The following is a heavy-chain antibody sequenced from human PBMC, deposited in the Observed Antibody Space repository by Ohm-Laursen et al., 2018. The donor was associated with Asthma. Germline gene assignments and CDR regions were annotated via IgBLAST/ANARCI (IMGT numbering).Heavy chain of an antibody. CDR3: AKDSLAAAGYYYYGMDV. Sequence: SLRLSCTASGFTFDDYAMHWVRQAPGKGLEWVSGISWNSGSIGYADSVEGRFTISRDNAKNSLYLQMNSLRAEDTALYYCAKDSLAAAGYYYYGMDVWGQGTTVTVSS. V-gene: IGHV3-9*01. D-gene: IGHD6-13*01. CDR2: ISWNSGSI. CDR1: GFTFDDYA. J-gene: IGHJ6*02.